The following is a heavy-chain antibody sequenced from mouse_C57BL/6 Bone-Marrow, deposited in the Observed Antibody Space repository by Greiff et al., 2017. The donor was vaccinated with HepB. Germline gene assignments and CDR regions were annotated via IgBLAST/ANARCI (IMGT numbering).Heavy chain of an antibody. CDR2: IDPSDSYT. D-gene: IGHD3-3*01. J-gene: IGHJ1*03. CDR1: GYTFTSYW. CDR3: GGTRYFDV. V-gene: IGHV1-59*01. Sequence: QVQLQQPGAELVRPGPSVKLSCKASGYTFTSYWMHWVKQRPGQGLEWIGVIDPSDSYTNYNQKFKGKATLTVDTSSSTAYMQLSSLTSEDSAVYYCGGTRYFDVWGTGTTVTVSS.